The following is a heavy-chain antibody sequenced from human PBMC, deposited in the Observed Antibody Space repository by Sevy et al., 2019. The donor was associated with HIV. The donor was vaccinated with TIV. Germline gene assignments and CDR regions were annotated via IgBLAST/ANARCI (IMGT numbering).Heavy chain of an antibody. J-gene: IGHJ4*02. D-gene: IGHD2-15*01. CDR2: IRSKANSYAT. Sequence: GGSLTLSCAASGFTFSGSAMHWVRQASGKGLEWVGRIRSKANSYATAYAASVKGRFTISRDDSKNTAYLQMNSLKTEDTAVYYCLVVVVAATPNNDYWGQGTLVTVSS. CDR3: LVVVVAATPNNDY. CDR1: GFTFSGSA. V-gene: IGHV3-73*01.